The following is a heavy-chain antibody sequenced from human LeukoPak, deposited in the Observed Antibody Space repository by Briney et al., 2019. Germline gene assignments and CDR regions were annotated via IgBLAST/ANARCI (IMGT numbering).Heavy chain of an antibody. CDR3: ARALLSSVDSWFDP. V-gene: IGHV1-8*01. CDR1: GYTFTSYD. D-gene: IGHD2-15*01. Sequence: ASVKVSCKASGYTFTSYDINWVRQATGQGLEWMGYMNPNSGNTVYAQRFQGRVTMTRNISISTAYMELSSLRSEDTAVYYCARALLSSVDSWFDPWGQGTLVTVSS. J-gene: IGHJ5*02. CDR2: MNPNSGNT.